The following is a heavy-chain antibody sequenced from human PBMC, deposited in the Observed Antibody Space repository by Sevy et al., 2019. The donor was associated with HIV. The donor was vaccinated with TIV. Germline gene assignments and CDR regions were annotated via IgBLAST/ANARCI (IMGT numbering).Heavy chain of an antibody. CDR2: ISGSGGST. J-gene: IGHJ4*02. CDR3: AKTGEYDDSSGYSGGFDY. D-gene: IGHD3-22*01. V-gene: IGHV3-23*01. CDR1: GFTFSSYA. Sequence: GGSLRLSCAASGFTFSSYAMSWVRQAPGKGLEWVSAISGSGGSTYYADSVKGRFTISRDNSKNTLYQQMNSLRAEDTAVYYCAKTGEYDDSSGYSGGFDYWGQGTLVTVSS.